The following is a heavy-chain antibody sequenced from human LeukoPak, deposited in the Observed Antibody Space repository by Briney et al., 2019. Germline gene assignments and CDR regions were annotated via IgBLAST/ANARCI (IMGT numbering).Heavy chain of an antibody. D-gene: IGHD2-15*01. Sequence: SETLSLTCTVSGGSISSSSYYWGWIRQPPGKGLEWIGSLDYSGSAYSSPSLKSRVTISVDTSKNQFSLKLSSVTAADTAVYYCARPNIRYCSGGACSNDGSDYWGQGTLVTVSS. J-gene: IGHJ4*02. CDR1: GGSISSSSYY. CDR2: LDYSGSA. V-gene: IGHV4-39*07. CDR3: ARPNIRYCSGGACSNDGSDY.